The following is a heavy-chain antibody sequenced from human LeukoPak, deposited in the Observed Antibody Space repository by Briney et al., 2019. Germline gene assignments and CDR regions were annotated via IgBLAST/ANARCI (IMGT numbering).Heavy chain of an antibody. Sequence: ASVKVSCKASGYTFTSYYMHWVRQAPGQGLEWMGIINPSGGSTNYAQKFQGRVTMTRDTSTSTVYMELSSLRSEDTAVYYCAREGRLPIAAAGITHWGQGTLVTVSS. CDR1: GYTFTSYY. J-gene: IGHJ4*02. V-gene: IGHV1-46*01. D-gene: IGHD6-13*01. CDR2: INPSGGST. CDR3: AREGRLPIAAAGITH.